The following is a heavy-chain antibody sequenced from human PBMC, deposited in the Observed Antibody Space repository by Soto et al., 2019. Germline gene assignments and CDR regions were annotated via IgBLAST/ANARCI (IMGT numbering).Heavy chain of an antibody. CDR2: MFLNDEK. CDR3: ASVRQWTGSQSYEY. J-gene: IGHJ4*02. D-gene: IGHD3-9*01. V-gene: IGHV2-26*01. CDR1: GFSFSDGKMG. Sequence: QVTLKESGPVLVKPTETLTLTCAVSGFSFSDGKMGVSWIRQTPGKALEWLAHMFLNDEKSYSTYLQARLTISKDPSKGQVVLTMTNMDPVDTATYFCASVRQWTGSQSYEYWGRGTLVIVSS.